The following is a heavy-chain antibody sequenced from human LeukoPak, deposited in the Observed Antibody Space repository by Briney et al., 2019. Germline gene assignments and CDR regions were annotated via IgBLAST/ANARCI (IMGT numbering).Heavy chain of an antibody. CDR1: GGSISNYY. V-gene: IGHV4-39*07. D-gene: IGHD6-13*01. Sequence: SETLSLTCTVSGGSISNYYWGWIRQPPGKGLEWIGSIYYSGSTYYNPSLKSRVTISVDTSKNQFSLKLSSVTAADTAVYYCARDFVGIAAAGGWFDPWGQGTLVTVSS. CDR2: IYYSGST. CDR3: ARDFVGIAAAGGWFDP. J-gene: IGHJ5*02.